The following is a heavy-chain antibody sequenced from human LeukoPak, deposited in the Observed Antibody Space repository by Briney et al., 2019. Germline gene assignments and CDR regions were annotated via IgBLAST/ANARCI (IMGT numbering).Heavy chain of an antibody. Sequence: PSETLSLTCAVSGGSISSGGYSWSWIRQPPGKGLEWIGYIYYSGSTYYNPSLKSRVTISVDTSKNQFSLKLSSVTAADTAVYYCAREEQLGLLPYWGQGTLVTVSS. V-gene: IGHV4-30-4*08. D-gene: IGHD6-6*01. CDR2: IYYSGST. J-gene: IGHJ4*02. CDR1: GGSISSGGYS. CDR3: AREEQLGLLPY.